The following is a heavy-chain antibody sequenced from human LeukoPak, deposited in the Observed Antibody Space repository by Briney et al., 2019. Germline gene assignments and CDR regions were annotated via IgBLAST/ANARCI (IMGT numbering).Heavy chain of an antibody. D-gene: IGHD2-2*01. J-gene: IGHJ3*02. CDR3: ARQKCTSTSCLTKNAFDI. CDR2: IHNSGTT. V-gene: IGHV4-34*01. CDR1: GGPFSGYF. Sequence: PSETLSLTCAVSGGPFSGYFWSWIRQSSGKGLEWIGEIHNSGTTNYNPSLNSRVTISEDTSKNQFYLNLSSVTAADTAVYYCARQKCTSTSCLTKNAFDIWGQGTMVTVSS.